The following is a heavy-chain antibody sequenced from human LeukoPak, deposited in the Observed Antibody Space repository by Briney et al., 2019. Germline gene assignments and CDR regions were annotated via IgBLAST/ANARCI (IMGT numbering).Heavy chain of an antibody. CDR2: IIPIFGTA. J-gene: IGHJ4*02. D-gene: IGHD3-22*01. CDR1: GGTFSSYA. V-gene: IGHV1-69*05. Sequence: SVKVSCKASGGTFSSYAISWVRQAPGQGLEWMGGIIPIFGTANYAQKFQGRVTITTDKSTSTAYMELSSLRSEDTAVYYCARVSDYYDSSGYGNWGQGTLVTVSS. CDR3: ARVSDYYDSSGYGN.